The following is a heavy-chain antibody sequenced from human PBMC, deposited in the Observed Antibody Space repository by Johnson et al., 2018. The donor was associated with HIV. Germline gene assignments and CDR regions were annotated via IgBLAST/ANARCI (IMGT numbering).Heavy chain of an antibody. V-gene: IGHV3-30*04. Sequence: QVQLVESGGGVVQTGRSLRLSCAASGFTFSNYAMHWVRQAPGKGLEWVAVISYDGSNKYYADSVKGRFTISRDNSKNTLYLQMNSLRAEDTAVYYCAREGGGYDGKGAFDIWGQGTMVTVSS. CDR1: GFTFSNYA. D-gene: IGHD5-12*01. CDR3: AREGGGYDGKGAFDI. CDR2: ISYDGSNK. J-gene: IGHJ3*02.